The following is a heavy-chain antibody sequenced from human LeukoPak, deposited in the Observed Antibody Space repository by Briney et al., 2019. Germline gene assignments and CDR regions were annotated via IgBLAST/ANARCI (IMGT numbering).Heavy chain of an antibody. V-gene: IGHV1-18*01. D-gene: IGHD3-10*01. J-gene: IGHJ5*02. CDR1: GYTFTSYG. CDR3: ARGAYYYGSGSYRARWFDP. Sequence: GASVKVSCKASGYTFTSYGISWVRQAPGQGLEWMGWISAYNGNTNYAQKLQGRVTMTTDTSTSTAYMELRSLRSDDTAVYYCARGAYYYGSGSYRARWFDPWGQGTLVTVSS. CDR2: ISAYNGNT.